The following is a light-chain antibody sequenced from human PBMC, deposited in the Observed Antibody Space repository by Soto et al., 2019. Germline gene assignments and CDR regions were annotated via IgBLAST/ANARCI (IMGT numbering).Light chain of an antibody. CDR2: AAS. J-gene: IGKJ5*01. V-gene: IGKV1-9*01. CDR1: QGISSY. Sequence: DIQLTQSPSFLSASVGDRVTITCRASQGISSYLAWYQQKPGKAPNLLIYAASTLQSGDPSRFSGSGSGTEFTLTISSLQPEDFATYFCQQLNSYPITFGQGTRLEIK. CDR3: QQLNSYPIT.